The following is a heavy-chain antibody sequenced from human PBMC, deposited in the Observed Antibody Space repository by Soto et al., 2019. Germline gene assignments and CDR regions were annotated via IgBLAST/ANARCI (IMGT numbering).Heavy chain of an antibody. Sequence: ASVKVSCKASGYTFTSYYMHWVRQAPGQGLEWMGIINPSGGSTSYAQKFQGRVTMTRDTSTSTVYVELSSLRSEDTAVYYCEIVVVPAAIAYWGQGTLVTVSS. CDR2: INPSGGST. J-gene: IGHJ4*02. D-gene: IGHD2-2*01. V-gene: IGHV1-46*01. CDR3: EIVVVPAAIAY. CDR1: GYTFTSYY.